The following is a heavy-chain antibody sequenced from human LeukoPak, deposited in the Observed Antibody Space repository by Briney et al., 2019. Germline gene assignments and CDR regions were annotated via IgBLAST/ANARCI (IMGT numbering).Heavy chain of an antibody. CDR3: ARDRTTVTRGTFDY. CDR1: GGSISSSSYY. J-gene: IGHJ4*02. CDR2: IYYSGST. D-gene: IGHD4-11*01. Sequence: SETLSLTCTVSGGSISSSSYYWGWIRQPPGKGLEWIGYIYYSGSTYYNPSLKSRVTISVDTSKNQFSLKLSSVTAADTAVYYCARDRTTVTRGTFDYWGQGTLVTVSS. V-gene: IGHV4-30-4*08.